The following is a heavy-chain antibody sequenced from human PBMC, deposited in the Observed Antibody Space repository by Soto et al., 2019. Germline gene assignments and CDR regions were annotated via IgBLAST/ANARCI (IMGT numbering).Heavy chain of an antibody. Sequence: SGPLCLTYTVSGGSSISYDWSWIRQPPGKGLEWIGYIYYSGSTNYNPSLKSRVTISVDTSKNQFSLKLSSVTAADTAVYYCARAPLYGDSYYFDYWGQGTLVTVSS. CDR3: ARAPLYGDSYYFDY. V-gene: IGHV4-59*01. J-gene: IGHJ4*02. D-gene: IGHD4-17*01. CDR2: IYYSGST. CDR1: GGSSISYD.